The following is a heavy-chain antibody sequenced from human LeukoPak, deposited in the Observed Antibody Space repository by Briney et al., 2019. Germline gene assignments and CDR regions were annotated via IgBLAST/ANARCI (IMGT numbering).Heavy chain of an antibody. CDR1: GCSLSTSGVG. Sequence: SGPTLAIPTQTLTLTCSFSGCSLSTSGVGVGWIRLPPGKALEWLALIYWDDDKSYSPSLTSRLTITKDTSKNQVDLTMTHMDAVDTATYYCAHSRDRAPSYDSSGYSYDYWGQGTLVTVSS. D-gene: IGHD3-22*01. J-gene: IGHJ4*02. CDR3: AHSRDRAPSYDSSGYSYDY. CDR2: IYWDDDK. V-gene: IGHV2-5*02.